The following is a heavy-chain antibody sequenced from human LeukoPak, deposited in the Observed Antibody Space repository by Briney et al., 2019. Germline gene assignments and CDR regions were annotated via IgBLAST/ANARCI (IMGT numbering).Heavy chain of an antibody. CDR1: GGSIRSYY. Sequence: PSETLSLTCTVSGGSIRSYYWSWIRQPPGKGLEWIGYIYYSGSTNYNPSLKSRVTISVDTSKNQFSLKLSSVTAADTAVYYCARHPGGGSGYPTGAFDIWGQGTMVTVSS. CDR2: IYYSGST. J-gene: IGHJ3*02. CDR3: ARHPGGGSGYPTGAFDI. D-gene: IGHD3-22*01. V-gene: IGHV4-59*01.